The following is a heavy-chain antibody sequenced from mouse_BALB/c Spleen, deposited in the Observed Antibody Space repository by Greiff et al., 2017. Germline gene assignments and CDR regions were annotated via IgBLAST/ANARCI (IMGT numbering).Heavy chain of an antibody. J-gene: IGHJ2*01. CDR3: ARRGDWFAY. D-gene: IGHD2-2*01. CDR1: GFAFSSYD. Sequence: EVQLVESGGGLVKPGGSLKLSCAAPGFAFSSYDMSWVRQTPEKRLEWVAYISSGGGSTYYPDTVKGRFTISRDNAKNTLYLQMSSLKSEDTAMYYCARRGDWFAYWGQGTTLTVSS. CDR2: ISSGGGST. V-gene: IGHV5-12-1*01.